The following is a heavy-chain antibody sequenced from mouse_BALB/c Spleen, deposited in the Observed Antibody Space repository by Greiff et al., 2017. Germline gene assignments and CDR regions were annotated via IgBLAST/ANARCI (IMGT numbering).Heavy chain of an antibody. J-gene: IGHJ3*01. V-gene: IGHV1S135*01. CDR1: GYAFTSYN. D-gene: IGHD1-1*01. CDR3: AIEGDYGSEGIAD. Sequence: VQLKESGPELVKPGASVKVSCKASGYAFTSYNMYWVKQSPGKSLEWIGYIDPYNGGTSYNQKFKGKATLTVDKSSSTAYMHLNSLTSEDSAVYYCAIEGDYGSEGIADWGQGTLVTVSA. CDR2: IDPYNGGT.